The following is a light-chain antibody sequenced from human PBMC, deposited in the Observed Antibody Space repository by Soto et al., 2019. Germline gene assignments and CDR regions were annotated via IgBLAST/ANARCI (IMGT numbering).Light chain of an antibody. Sequence: QLVLTQPASVSGSPGQSITISCTGTSSDVGGYNYVSWYQHYPGKAPKLMIYEVSNRPSGVSNRFSGSKSGNTASLTISGLQAEDEADYYCSSYTSSSTLVVFGGGTKLTVL. V-gene: IGLV2-14*01. CDR3: SSYTSSSTLVV. J-gene: IGLJ2*01. CDR2: EVS. CDR1: SSDVGGYNY.